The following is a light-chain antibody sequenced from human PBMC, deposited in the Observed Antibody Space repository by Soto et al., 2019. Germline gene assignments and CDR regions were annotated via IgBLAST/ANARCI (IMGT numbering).Light chain of an antibody. V-gene: IGKV3-20*01. CDR1: QTVSSNY. CDR3: QQYDSSPLT. CDR2: GAS. J-gene: IGKJ4*01. Sequence: EIILTPSPDTLSLSPGERATLCCRASQTVSSNYLAWCQPRPGQAPRLLIYGASTRAAGIPDRFSGSGSGTDFTLTITRLEPEESAVYDGQQYDSSPLTFGGGTKVDNK.